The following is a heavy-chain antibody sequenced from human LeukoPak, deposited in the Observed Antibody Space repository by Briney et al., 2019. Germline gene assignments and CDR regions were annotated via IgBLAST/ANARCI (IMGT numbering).Heavy chain of an antibody. CDR2: IRYDGSNK. V-gene: IGHV3-30*02. CDR3: AKPFLYSSSVTCYFDY. CDR1: GFTFSDYY. D-gene: IGHD6-6*01. Sequence: GGSLRLSCAASGFTFSDYYMSWIRQAPGKGLEWVAFIRYDGSNKYYADSVKGRFTISRDNSKNTLYLQMNSLRAEDTAVYYCAKPFLYSSSVTCYFDYWGQGTLVTVSS. J-gene: IGHJ4*02.